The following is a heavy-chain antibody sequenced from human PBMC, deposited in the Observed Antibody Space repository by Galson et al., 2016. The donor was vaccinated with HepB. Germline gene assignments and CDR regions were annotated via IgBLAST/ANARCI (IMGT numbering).Heavy chain of an antibody. V-gene: IGHV3-33*01. Sequence: SLRLSCAASGFTFSSYTMHWVRQAPGKGLDWVAGIWYDGSNKYYGDSVKGRFTISRDNSKNTLYLQTNSLRAEDTAVYYCARELWNYNSFDMWGQGTMVTVSS. D-gene: IGHD1-7*01. CDR2: IWYDGSNK. J-gene: IGHJ3*02. CDR3: ARELWNYNSFDM. CDR1: GFTFSSYT.